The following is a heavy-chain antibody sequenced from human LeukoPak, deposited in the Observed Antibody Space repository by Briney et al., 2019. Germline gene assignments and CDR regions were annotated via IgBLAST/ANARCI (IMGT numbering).Heavy chain of an antibody. D-gene: IGHD3-10*01. CDR2: IYYTGST. V-gene: IGHV4-59*12. CDR3: AREGLNMVRGVIPKEAWGWFDP. Sequence: SETLSLTCTVSGGSISSFYWSWIRQPPGKGLEWIGYIYYTGSTNYNSSLKSRVTISVDTSKNQFSLKLNSVTAADTAVYYCAREGLNMVRGVIPKEAWGWFDPWGQGTLVTVSS. CDR1: GGSISSFY. J-gene: IGHJ5*02.